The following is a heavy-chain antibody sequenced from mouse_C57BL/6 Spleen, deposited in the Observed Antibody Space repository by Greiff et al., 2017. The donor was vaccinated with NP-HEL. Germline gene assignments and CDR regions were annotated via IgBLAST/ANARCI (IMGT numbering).Heavy chain of an antibody. D-gene: IGHD2-4*01. V-gene: IGHV1-18*01. CDR3: ARWDYDSFAY. CDR2: INPNNGGT. Sequence: VQLQQSGPELVKPGASVKIPCKASGYTFTDYNMDWVKQSHGKSLEWIGDINPNNGGTIYNQMFKGKATLTVDKSSSTAYMELRSLTSEDTAVYYCARWDYDSFAYWGQGTLVTVSA. CDR1: GYTFTDYN. J-gene: IGHJ3*01.